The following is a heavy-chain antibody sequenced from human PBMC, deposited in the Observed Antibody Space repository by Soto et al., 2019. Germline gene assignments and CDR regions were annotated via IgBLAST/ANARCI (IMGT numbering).Heavy chain of an antibody. CDR1: GGSFSGYY. CDR3: ARMYTIFGVVIRYYFDY. Sequence: SETLSLTCAVYGGSFSGYYWSWIRQPPGKGLEWIGEINHSGSTNYNPSLKSRVTISVDTSKNQFSLKLSSVTAADTAVYYCARMYTIFGVVIRYYFDYWGQGTLVTVSS. D-gene: IGHD3-3*01. CDR2: INHSGST. V-gene: IGHV4-34*01. J-gene: IGHJ4*02.